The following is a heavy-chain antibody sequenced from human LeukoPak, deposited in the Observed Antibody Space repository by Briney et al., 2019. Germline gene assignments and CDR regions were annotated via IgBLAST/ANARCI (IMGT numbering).Heavy chain of an antibody. Sequence: ASVKVSCKASGYTFTSYGISWVRQAPGQGLEWMGWINAGNGNTKYSQKFQGRVTITRDTSASTAYMELSSLRSEDTAVYYCARGNGYYYDSSDWFDPWGQGTLVTVSS. V-gene: IGHV1-3*01. J-gene: IGHJ5*02. CDR2: INAGNGNT. D-gene: IGHD3-22*01. CDR3: ARGNGYYYDSSDWFDP. CDR1: GYTFTSYG.